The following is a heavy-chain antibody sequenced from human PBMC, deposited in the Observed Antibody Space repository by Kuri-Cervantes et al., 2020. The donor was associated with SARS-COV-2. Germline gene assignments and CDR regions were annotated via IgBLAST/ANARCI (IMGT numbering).Heavy chain of an antibody. CDR1: GGTFSSYA. CDR2: IIPLFGTT. J-gene: IGHJ4*02. D-gene: IGHD2-2*01. Sequence: SVKVSCKASGGTFSSYAVTWVRQVPGQGLEWMGRIIPLFGTTIYAQKFRGRATITADKSTNTAYMELSSLTSEDTAVYYCARPYCSSSTCYDGTFGSWGQGTLVTVSS. CDR3: ARPYCSSSTCYDGTFGS. V-gene: IGHV1-69*06.